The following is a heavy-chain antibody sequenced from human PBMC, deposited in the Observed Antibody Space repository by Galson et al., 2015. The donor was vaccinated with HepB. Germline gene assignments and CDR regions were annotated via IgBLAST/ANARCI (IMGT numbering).Heavy chain of an antibody. CDR2: IDPSDSHT. CDR1: GYSFTSYW. D-gene: IGHD3-10*01. V-gene: IGHV5-10-1*01. J-gene: IGHJ4*01. Sequence: QSGAEVKKPGESLRISCKGSGYSFTSYWIYWVRQMPGNGLEWMGRIDPSDSHTNYSPSFQGHVTLSADKSISTAYLQWSSLKASDTGIYYCASRHYYYGSGTYYNVSDYWGQGTLVTVSS. CDR3: ASRHYYYGSGTYYNVSDY.